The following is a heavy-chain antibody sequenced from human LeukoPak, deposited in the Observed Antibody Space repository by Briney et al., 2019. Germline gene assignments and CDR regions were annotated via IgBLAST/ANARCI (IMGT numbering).Heavy chain of an antibody. CDR1: GFTFSSYA. CDR3: ARDPSPDGYSPTYFDY. Sequence: PGGSLSLSCAASGFTFSSYAMHWVRQAPGKGLEWVAIISNDGSNEFYADSVKGRFTISRDNSKNTLYLQMNSLRAEDTAVYYCARDPSPDGYSPTYFDYWGQGTLVTVSS. V-gene: IGHV3-30-3*01. J-gene: IGHJ4*02. D-gene: IGHD5-24*01. CDR2: ISNDGSNE.